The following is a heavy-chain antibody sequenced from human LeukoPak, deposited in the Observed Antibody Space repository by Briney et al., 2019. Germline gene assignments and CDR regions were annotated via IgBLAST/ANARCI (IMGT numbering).Heavy chain of an antibody. Sequence: GGSLRLSCAASGFTFSSYAMSWVRQAPGKGLEWVSAISGSGGSTYYADSVEGRFTISRNNSKNTLYLQMNSLRAEDTAVYYCAKDAPVNIVVVPAANSWGQGTLVTVSS. V-gene: IGHV3-23*01. CDR1: GFTFSSYA. CDR2: ISGSGGST. J-gene: IGHJ4*02. CDR3: AKDAPVNIVVVPAANS. D-gene: IGHD2-2*01.